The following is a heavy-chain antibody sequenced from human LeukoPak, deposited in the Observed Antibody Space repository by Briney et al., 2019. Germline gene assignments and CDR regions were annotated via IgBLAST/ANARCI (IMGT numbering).Heavy chain of an antibody. Sequence: SETLSLTCSVSGGSISGHYWTWIRQPPGKGLEWIGQIHYTGKPDYNPSLKSRITISVDTSKNQVSLQVSTVTAADSAIYYCARFGVDYDMDVWGHGTTVTVFS. V-gene: IGHV4-59*11. CDR1: GGSISGHY. D-gene: IGHD3-16*01. CDR3: ARFGVDYDMDV. J-gene: IGHJ6*02. CDR2: IHYTGKP.